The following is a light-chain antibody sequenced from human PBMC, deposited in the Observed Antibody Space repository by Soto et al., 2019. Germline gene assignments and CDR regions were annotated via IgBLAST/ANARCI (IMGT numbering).Light chain of an antibody. CDR1: QSVSTN. CDR2: GAS. CDR3: QQYSSSPS. V-gene: IGKV3-15*01. J-gene: IGKJ5*01. Sequence: EIVMTQSPTTLSVSPGERATLSCRASQSVSTNLAWYQQKPGQVPSLLIYGASTRASGIPARFSGSGSGTEFTLTIGSLQSEDFAFYYCQQYSSSPSFGQGTRLEIK.